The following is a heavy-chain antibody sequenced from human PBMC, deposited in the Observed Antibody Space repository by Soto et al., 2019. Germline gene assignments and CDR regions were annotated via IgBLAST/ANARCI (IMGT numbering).Heavy chain of an antibody. CDR3: AGGVATLLA. J-gene: IGHJ4*02. D-gene: IGHD5-12*01. V-gene: IGHV3-74*01. Sequence: EVQLVESGGGLVQPGGSLRLSCAASGFTFSTYWMHWVRQVPGKGLVWVSRINSDGSTTSYADSVKGRFTISRDNAKKTLFRQRNSLRAEDTAVYYCAGGVATLLAWGQGTLVTVSS. CDR1: GFTFSTYW. CDR2: INSDGSTT.